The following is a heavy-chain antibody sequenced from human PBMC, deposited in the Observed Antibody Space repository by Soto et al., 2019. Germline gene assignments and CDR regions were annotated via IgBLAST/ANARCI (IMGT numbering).Heavy chain of an antibody. J-gene: IGHJ4*02. CDR3: ARSGTLDY. CDR2: IIPVVDVT. D-gene: IGHD1-1*01. CDR1: GGSFDAYA. V-gene: IGHV1-69*02. Sequence: QGQLVQSGAEVKKPGSSVRVSCKASGGSFDAYAINWVRQAPGQGLEWMGRIIPVVDVTNYGRRFQGRLTITADKSTTTAYMELNSLTSEVTAIYYCARSGTLDYWGQGTLVTVSS.